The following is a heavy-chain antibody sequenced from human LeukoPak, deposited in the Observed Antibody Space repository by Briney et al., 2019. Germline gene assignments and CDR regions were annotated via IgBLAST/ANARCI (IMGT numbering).Heavy chain of an antibody. CDR1: GGTFSSYA. J-gene: IGHJ4*02. V-gene: IGHV1-69*04. CDR3: ARGNSYGELDY. Sequence: SVKVSCKASGGTFSSYAISWVRQAPGQGLEWMGRIIPILGIANYAQKFQGRVTITADKSTSTAYMELSSLGSEDTAVYYCARGNSYGELDYWGQGTLVTVSS. D-gene: IGHD5-18*01. CDR2: IIPILGIA.